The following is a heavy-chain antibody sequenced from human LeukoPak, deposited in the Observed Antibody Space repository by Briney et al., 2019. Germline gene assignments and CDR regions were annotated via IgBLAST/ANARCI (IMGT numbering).Heavy chain of an antibody. CDR1: GFTFSRSA. J-gene: IGHJ4*01. V-gene: IGHV3-33*07. Sequence: GGSLRLSCAGSGFTFSRSAMNWVRQAPGKGLEWVAVIWSDASNRFYAGSVKGRFTISRDNSQNTLFLQMNSLRAEDTAMYYCARDAQRGFDYSNSLEYWGHGTLVTVSS. CDR2: IWSDASNR. CDR3: ARDAQRGFDYSNSLEY. D-gene: IGHD4-11*01.